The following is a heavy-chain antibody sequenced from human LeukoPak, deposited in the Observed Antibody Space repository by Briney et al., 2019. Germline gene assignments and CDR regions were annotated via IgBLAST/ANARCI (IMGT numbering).Heavy chain of an antibody. Sequence: SETLSLTCTVSGGSISSGSYYWSWLRQPAGKGLEWIGRIYTSGSTNYNPSLKSRVTISVDTSKNQFSLELSSGTAADTAVYYCARRTSYGGPEQYAFDIWGQGTMVTVSS. V-gene: IGHV4-61*02. CDR1: GGSISSGSYY. D-gene: IGHD4-23*01. CDR2: IYTSGST. CDR3: ARRTSYGGPEQYAFDI. J-gene: IGHJ3*02.